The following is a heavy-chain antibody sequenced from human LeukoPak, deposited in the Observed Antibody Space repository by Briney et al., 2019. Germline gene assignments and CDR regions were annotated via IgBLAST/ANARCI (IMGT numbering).Heavy chain of an antibody. CDR3: ARVAMVRGVYARYMDV. J-gene: IGHJ6*03. Sequence: SETLSLTCAVYGGSFSGYYWSWIRQPPGKGLEGIGEINHSGSTNYNPSLKSRVTISVDTSKNQFSLKLSSVTAADTAVYYCARVAMVRGVYARYMDVWGKGTTVTVSS. D-gene: IGHD3-10*01. CDR1: GGSFSGYY. CDR2: INHSGST. V-gene: IGHV4-34*01.